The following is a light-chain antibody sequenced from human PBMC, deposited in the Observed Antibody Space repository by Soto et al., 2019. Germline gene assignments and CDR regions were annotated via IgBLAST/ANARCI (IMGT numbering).Light chain of an antibody. CDR3: QQYNNWRT. J-gene: IGKJ1*01. Sequence: EIVLTQSPGTLSVSPGDIATLSCRASQSVSSSYLAWYHKKPGLAPRLLIYGAPTRATGIPARFSGSGSGTEFTLTISSLQSEDFALYYCQQYNNWRTFGHGTKVDI. V-gene: IGKV3-15*01. CDR2: GAP. CDR1: QSVSSSY.